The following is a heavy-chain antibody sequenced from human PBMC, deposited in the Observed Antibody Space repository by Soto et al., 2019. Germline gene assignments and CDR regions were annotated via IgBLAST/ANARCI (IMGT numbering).Heavy chain of an antibody. CDR1: GYTFTSYG. CDR3: ARDRRFSGSYYGFNY. J-gene: IGHJ4*02. Sequence: ASVKVSCKASGYTFTSYGISWVRQAPGQGLEWMGWISAYNGNTNYAQKLQGRVTMTTDTSTSTAYMELRSLRSDDTAVYYCARDRRFSGSYYGFNYWGQGTLVTVSS. D-gene: IGHD1-26*01. CDR2: ISAYNGNT. V-gene: IGHV1-18*04.